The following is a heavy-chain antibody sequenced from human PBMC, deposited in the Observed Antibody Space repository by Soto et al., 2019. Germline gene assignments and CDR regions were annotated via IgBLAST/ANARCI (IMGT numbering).Heavy chain of an antibody. Sequence: GGSLRLSCAASGFTFSSYGMHWVRQAPGKGLEWVAVISYDGSNKYYADSVKGRFTISRDNSKNTLYLQMNSLRAEDTAVYYCAKDRGVVIIDYYGMDVWGQGTTVTVSS. CDR2: ISYDGSNK. V-gene: IGHV3-30*18. CDR1: GFTFSSYG. CDR3: AKDRGVVIIDYYGMDV. J-gene: IGHJ6*02. D-gene: IGHD3-3*01.